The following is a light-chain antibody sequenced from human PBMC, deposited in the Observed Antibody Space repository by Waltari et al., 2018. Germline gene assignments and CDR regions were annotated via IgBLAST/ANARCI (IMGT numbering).Light chain of an antibody. CDR3: QTYDTSLSRV. V-gene: IGLV1-40*01. CDR1: SSNLGTGYD. CDR2: RNI. Sequence: QSVLTQPPSVSGAPGQRVTISCTGSSSNLGTGYDVPWYQQFPGTAPKLLIYRNIKRPSGVPDRFSGSKSGTSASLVITGLQAEDEADYYCQTYDTSLSRVFGGGTKLTVL. J-gene: IGLJ3*02.